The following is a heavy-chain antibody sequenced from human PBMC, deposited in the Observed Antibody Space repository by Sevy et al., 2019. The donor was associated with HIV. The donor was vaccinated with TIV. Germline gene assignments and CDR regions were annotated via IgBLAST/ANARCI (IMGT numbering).Heavy chain of an antibody. CDR3: AGENAWGRGYS. D-gene: IGHD1-26*01. J-gene: IGHJ4*02. CDR2: IYYNGHI. Sequence: SETLSITCTVSDGSITSLYWNWIRQPPGKGLEWIANIYYNGHINYNPSLKSRVTLSLDTSKNQFSLRLSSVTAADTAMYYCAGENAWGRGYSWGQGTLVTVSS. V-gene: IGHV4-59*08. CDR1: DGSITSLY.